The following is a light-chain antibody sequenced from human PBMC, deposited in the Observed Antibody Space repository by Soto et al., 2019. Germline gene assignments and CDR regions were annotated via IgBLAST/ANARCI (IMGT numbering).Light chain of an antibody. V-gene: IGLV2-14*03. Sequence: SALTQPASVSGSPGQAITISCSGTSSDVGDYDSVSWYQQHPGKAPKLIIYDVTNRPSGVSDRFSGSKSGNTASLTISGLQAEDEADYYCISFASSDTLVVFGTGTKVTVL. CDR3: ISFASSDTLVV. J-gene: IGLJ1*01. CDR1: SSDVGDYDS. CDR2: DVT.